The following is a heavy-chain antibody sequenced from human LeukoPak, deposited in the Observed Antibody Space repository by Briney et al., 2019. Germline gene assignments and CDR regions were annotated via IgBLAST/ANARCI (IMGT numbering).Heavy chain of an antibody. J-gene: IGHJ1*01. CDR1: GGSIRSYY. D-gene: IGHD2-8*01. Sequence: PSETLSLTCTVSGGSIRSYYWSWIRQPPGKGLEWIGYIYYSGSTNYNPSLKSRVTISVDTSKNQFSLKLSSVTAADTAVYYCARDKYGYFQHWGQGTLVTVSS. CDR2: IYYSGST. V-gene: IGHV4-59*01. CDR3: ARDKYGYFQH.